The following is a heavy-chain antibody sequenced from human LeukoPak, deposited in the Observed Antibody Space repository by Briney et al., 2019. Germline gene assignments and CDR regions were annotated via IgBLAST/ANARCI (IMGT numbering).Heavy chain of an antibody. CDR2: VWYDGGNK. J-gene: IGHJ5*02. V-gene: IGHV3-33*01. D-gene: IGHD3-16*01. Sequence: GGSLRLSCAASGFTFNNYGMHWVRQAPGKGLQWVALVWYDGGNKYYADSVKGRFTISRDNAKNSLYLQMNSLRAEDTAVYYCARSEGVSWFDPWGQGTLVTVSS. CDR1: GFTFNNYG. CDR3: ARSEGVSWFDP.